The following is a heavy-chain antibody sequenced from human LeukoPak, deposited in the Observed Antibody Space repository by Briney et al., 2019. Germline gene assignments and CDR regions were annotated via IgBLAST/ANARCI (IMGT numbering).Heavy chain of an antibody. CDR1: GGSFSGDY. V-gene: IGHV4-34*01. CDR3: ARGRRLRFLEWLSYFDY. Sequence: SETLSLTCAVYGGSFSGDYWSWIRQPPGKGLEWIGEINHSGSTNYNPSLKMRGTISVDTSKNQFSLKLSSVTAADTAVYYCARGRRLRFLEWLSYFDYWGQGTLVTVSS. D-gene: IGHD3-3*01. J-gene: IGHJ4*02. CDR2: INHSGST.